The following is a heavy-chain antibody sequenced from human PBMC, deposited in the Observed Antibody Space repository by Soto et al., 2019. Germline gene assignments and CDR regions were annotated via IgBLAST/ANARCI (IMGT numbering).Heavy chain of an antibody. CDR3: AISRHYYYYGMDV. Sequence: QVQLVQSGAEVKKPGASVKVSCKASGYTFTGYYMHWVRQAPGQGLEWMGWINPNSGGTNYAQKLQGWVTMTRDTSISPAYMELSRLRSDDTAVYYCAISRHYYYYGMDVWGQGTTVTVSS. CDR1: GYTFTGYY. V-gene: IGHV1-2*04. CDR2: INPNSGGT. J-gene: IGHJ6*02.